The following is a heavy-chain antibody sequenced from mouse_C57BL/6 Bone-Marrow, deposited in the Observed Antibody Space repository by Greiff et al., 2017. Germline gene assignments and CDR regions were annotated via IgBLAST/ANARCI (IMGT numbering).Heavy chain of an antibody. CDR1: GYTFTSYW. V-gene: IGHV1-55*01. Sequence: VQLQQPGAELVKPGASVKMSCKASGYTFTSYWITWVKQRPGQGLEWIGDIYPGSGSTNYNEKFKSKATLTVDTSSSTAYMQLSSLTSEDSAVYYCARLSYGSSLWFAYWGQGTLVTVSA. CDR2: IYPGSGST. J-gene: IGHJ3*01. D-gene: IGHD1-1*01. CDR3: ARLSYGSSLWFAY.